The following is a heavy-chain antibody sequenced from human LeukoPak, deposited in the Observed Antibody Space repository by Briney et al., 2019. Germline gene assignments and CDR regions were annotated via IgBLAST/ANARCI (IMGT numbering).Heavy chain of an antibody. V-gene: IGHV1-2*02. J-gene: IGHJ4*02. Sequence: ASVKVSCKPSGYSFTDYYINWVRQAPGQGLEWMGRINPKSGDTDYSRRFQGRVTMTRDTSISTVNMELSRLMSDDTAVYYCATGRITVFGAIIPAVDSWGQGTLIGVSS. CDR3: ATGRITVFGAIIPAVDS. D-gene: IGHD3-3*01. CDR1: GYSFTDYY. CDR2: INPKSGDT.